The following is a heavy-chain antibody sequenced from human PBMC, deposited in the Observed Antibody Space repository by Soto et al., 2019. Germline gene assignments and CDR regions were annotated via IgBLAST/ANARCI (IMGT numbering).Heavy chain of an antibody. D-gene: IGHD1-1*01. CDR3: ARGTTGTTFDYYYYMDV. J-gene: IGHJ6*03. CDR1: GYTFTSYD. V-gene: IGHV1-8*01. CDR2: MNPNSGNT. Sequence: ASVKVSCKASGYTFTSYDINWVRQATGQGLEWMGWMNPNSGNTGYAQKFQGRVTMTRNTSISTAYMELSSLRSEDTAVYYCARGTTGTTFDYYYYMDVWGKGTTVTVS.